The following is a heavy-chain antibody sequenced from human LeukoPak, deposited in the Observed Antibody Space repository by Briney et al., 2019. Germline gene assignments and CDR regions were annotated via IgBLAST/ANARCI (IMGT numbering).Heavy chain of an antibody. J-gene: IGHJ3*02. D-gene: IGHD2-15*01. CDR1: GFTFSDYY. V-gene: IGHV3-11*04. CDR3: AKIGGYCSGGSCYSALRAFDI. Sequence: GGSLRLSCAASGFTFSDYYMSWIRQAPGKGLEWVSYISSSGSTIYYADSVKGRFTISRDNAKNSLYLQMNSLRAEDTAVYYCAKIGGYCSGGSCYSALRAFDIWGQGTMVTVSS. CDR2: ISSSGSTI.